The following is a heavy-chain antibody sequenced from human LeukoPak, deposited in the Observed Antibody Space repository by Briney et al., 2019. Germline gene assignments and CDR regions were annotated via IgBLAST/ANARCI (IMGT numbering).Heavy chain of an antibody. J-gene: IGHJ6*03. CDR3: ARASVTYYYYYYMDV. D-gene: IGHD4-11*01. CDR2: IHYSGST. Sequence: SETLSLTCTVSGGSITIYYWTWIRQPPGKGLEWIGYIHYSGSTNYNPSLKSRVTISVDTSKNQFSLKLSSVTAADTAVYYCARASVTYYYYYYMDVWGKGTTATVSS. V-gene: IGHV4-59*01. CDR1: GGSITIYY.